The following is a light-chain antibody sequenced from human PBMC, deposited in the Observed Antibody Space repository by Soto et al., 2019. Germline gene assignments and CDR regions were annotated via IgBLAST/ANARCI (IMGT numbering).Light chain of an antibody. CDR2: GAS. CDR1: QSVSSSY. V-gene: IGKV3-20*01. J-gene: IGKJ4*01. CDR3: QQYASSPLT. Sequence: EIVLTQSPGTLSLSPGERATLSCRASQSVSSSYLAWYQQKPGQAPRLLIYGASSRATGIPDRFSGSGSGTDFILTISRLEPEDFAGYYCQQYASSPLTFGGGTKVEIK.